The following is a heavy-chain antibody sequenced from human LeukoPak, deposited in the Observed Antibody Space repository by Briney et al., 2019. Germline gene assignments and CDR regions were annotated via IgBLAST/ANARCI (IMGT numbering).Heavy chain of an antibody. CDR2: ISSSGSTV. Sequence: PGGSLRLSCAASGFKFSSYEMNWVRQAPQEGPEWIAYISSSGSTVHYADSVKGRFTISRGNAKNSLYLQMNSLRVEDTAIYYCSTDATPQHRTGWVFFDSWGQGVLLTVSS. CDR1: GFKFSSYE. D-gene: IGHD6-19*01. J-gene: IGHJ4*02. CDR3: STDATPQHRTGWVFFDS. V-gene: IGHV3-48*03.